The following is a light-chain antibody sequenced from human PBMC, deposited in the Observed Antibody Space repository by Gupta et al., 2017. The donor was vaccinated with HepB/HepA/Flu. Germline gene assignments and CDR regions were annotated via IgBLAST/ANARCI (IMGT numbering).Light chain of an antibody. V-gene: IGKV1-39*01. CDR2: AAS. J-gene: IGKJ3*01. CDR3: QHGYRPPFT. Sequence: DIQMTQSPCSLSASVGDRVTITCRASQSISSYLNWYQQEPGTAPKLLINAASSLHSGVPSMFSGSGSGKVSPLTISRLQHEVFATYCHQHGYRPPFTFGHGTKVDIK. CDR1: QSISSY.